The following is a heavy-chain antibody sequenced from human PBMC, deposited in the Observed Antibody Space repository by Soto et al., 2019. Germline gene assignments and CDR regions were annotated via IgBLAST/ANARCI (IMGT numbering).Heavy chain of an antibody. CDR1: GFTFRNYG. J-gene: IGHJ6*02. CDR2: VWYDGGNK. V-gene: IGHV3-33*01. CDR3: VRAAGYSGNDYVYYYGMDV. Sequence: QVQLVESGGGVVQLGRSLRLSCAASGFTFRNYGMHWVRQAPAKGLEWVALVWYDGGNKNYVDSVKGRFTISRDNSKNTLYLQMNSLRDEDTAAYYCVRAAGYSGNDYVYYYGMDVWGQGTTVTVSS. D-gene: IGHD5-12*01.